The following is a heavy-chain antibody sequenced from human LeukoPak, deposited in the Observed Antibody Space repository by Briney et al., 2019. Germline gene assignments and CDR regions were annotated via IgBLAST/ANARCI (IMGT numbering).Heavy chain of an antibody. Sequence: SETLSLTCTVSGYSISSGYYWGWIRQPPGKGLEWIGSIYHSGSTYYNPSLKSRVTISVDTSKNQFSLKLSSVTAADTAVYYCARIVPTGTYYYYYYMDVWGKGTTVTVSS. D-gene: IGHD3-10*01. CDR3: ARIVPTGTYYYYYYMDV. CDR1: GYSISSGYY. CDR2: IYHSGST. J-gene: IGHJ6*03. V-gene: IGHV4-38-2*02.